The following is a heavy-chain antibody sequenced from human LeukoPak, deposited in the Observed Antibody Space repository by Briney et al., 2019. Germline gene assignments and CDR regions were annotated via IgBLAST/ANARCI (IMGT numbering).Heavy chain of an antibody. CDR1: GGSFSGYY. CDR3: AREPPGERCSGGSCYRFPAVFDY. D-gene: IGHD2-15*01. V-gene: IGHV4-34*01. CDR2: INHSGST. Sequence: SETLSLTCAVYGGSFSGYYWSWIRQPPAQGLERIGEINHSGSTNSNPSLNSRGTISVDTSTNQFYFKLSSVTAADTAVYYCAREPPGERCSGGSCYRFPAVFDYWGQGTLVTVSS. J-gene: IGHJ4*02.